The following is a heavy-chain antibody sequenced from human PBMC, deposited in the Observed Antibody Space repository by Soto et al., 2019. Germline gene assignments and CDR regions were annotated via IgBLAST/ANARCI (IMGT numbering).Heavy chain of an antibody. D-gene: IGHD3-16*02. CDR1: GLTFSSYG. CDR3: VRDIESCFDI. J-gene: IGHJ3*02. Sequence: QVQLVEAGGGVVQPGRSLRLSCAASGLTFSSYGMHWVRQAPGKGLEWVAVIGYDGSNKYYADSVKGRFTISRDNSKNTLYLQMNSLRAEDTDVYYCVRDIESCFDIWGQGTMVTVSS. CDR2: IGYDGSNK. V-gene: IGHV3-33*01.